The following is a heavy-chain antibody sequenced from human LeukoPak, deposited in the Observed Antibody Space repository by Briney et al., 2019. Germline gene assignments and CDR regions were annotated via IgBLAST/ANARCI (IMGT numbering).Heavy chain of an antibody. CDR2: INPNSGGT. CDR3: ARREVVPAASYYGMDV. Sequence: ASVKVSCKASGYTFTGYYMHWVRQAPGQGLEWMGRINPNSGGTNYAQKIQGRVTMTRDTSISTAYMELSRLRSDDTAVYYCARREVVPAASYYGMDVWGQGTTVTVSS. J-gene: IGHJ6*02. CDR1: GYTFTGYY. V-gene: IGHV1-2*06. D-gene: IGHD2-2*01.